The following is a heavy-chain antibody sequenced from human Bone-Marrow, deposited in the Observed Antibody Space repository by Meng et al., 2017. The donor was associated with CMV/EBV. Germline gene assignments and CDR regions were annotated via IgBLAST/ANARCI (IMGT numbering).Heavy chain of an antibody. J-gene: IGHJ6*02. CDR3: ATGGNRYSDYDWGSGYFYYYGVDV. CDR2: VFHSGST. Sequence: SETLSLTCSVSGGSIRSYYWSWIRQPPGKGLEWIGYVFHSGSTNYNPYLKSRVNVSIDTSKKKFSQKLTSVTAADTAVYYCATGGNRYSDYDWGSGYFYYYGVDVWGPGTTVTVSS. CDR1: GGSIRSYY. D-gene: IGHD5-12*01. V-gene: IGHV4-59*12.